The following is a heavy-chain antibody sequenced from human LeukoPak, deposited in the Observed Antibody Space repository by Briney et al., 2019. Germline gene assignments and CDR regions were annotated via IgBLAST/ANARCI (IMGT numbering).Heavy chain of an antibody. Sequence: GGSLRLSCAASGFTFSSYSMNWVRQAPGKGLEWVSSISSSSSYIYYADSVKGRFTISRDNAKNSLYLQMNSLRAEDTAVYYCERYSRGWPGYFDYWGQGTLVTASS. V-gene: IGHV3-21*01. CDR1: GFTFSSYS. CDR2: ISSSSSYI. CDR3: ERYSRGWPGYFDY. J-gene: IGHJ4*02. D-gene: IGHD6-19*01.